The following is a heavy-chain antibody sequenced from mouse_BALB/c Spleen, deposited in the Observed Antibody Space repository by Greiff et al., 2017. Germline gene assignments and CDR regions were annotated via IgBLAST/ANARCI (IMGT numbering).Heavy chain of an antibody. CDR1: GFTFSSFG. CDR3: ARSYYGSSCDY. V-gene: IGHV5-17*02. J-gene: IGHJ2*01. Sequence: EVMLVESGGGLVQPGGSRKLSCAASGFTFSSFGMHWVRQAPEKGLEWVAYISSGSSTIYYADTVKGRFTISRDNPKNTLFLQMTSLRSEDTAMYYCARSYYGSSCDYWGQGTTLTVSS. CDR2: ISSGSSTI. D-gene: IGHD1-1*01.